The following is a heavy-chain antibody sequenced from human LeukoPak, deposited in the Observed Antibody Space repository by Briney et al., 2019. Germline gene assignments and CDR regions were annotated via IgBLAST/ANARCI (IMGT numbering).Heavy chain of an antibody. CDR3: ARHKGSGYPLEPFDP. CDR1: GGSISSGGYY. D-gene: IGHD3-22*01. J-gene: IGHJ5*02. Sequence: PSETLSLTCTVSGGSISSGGYYWSWIRQHPGKGLEWIGYIYYSGSTYYNPSLKSRVTISVDTSKNQFSLKLSSVTAADTAVYYCARHKGSGYPLEPFDPWGQGTLVTVSS. V-gene: IGHV4-31*03. CDR2: IYYSGST.